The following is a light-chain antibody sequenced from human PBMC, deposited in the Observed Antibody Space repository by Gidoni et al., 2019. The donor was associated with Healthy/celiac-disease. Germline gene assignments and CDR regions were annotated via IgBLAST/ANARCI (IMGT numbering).Light chain of an antibody. CDR1: QDISNY. J-gene: IGKJ2*01. Sequence: DIRMTQSPSSLSASIGDRVTITYQASQDISNYLNWYQQKPGKAPKLLIYDASNLETGVPSRFSGSGSGTDFTFTISSLQPEDIATYYCQQYDNLPSYTFGQGTKLEIK. CDR2: DAS. CDR3: QQYDNLPSYT. V-gene: IGKV1-33*01.